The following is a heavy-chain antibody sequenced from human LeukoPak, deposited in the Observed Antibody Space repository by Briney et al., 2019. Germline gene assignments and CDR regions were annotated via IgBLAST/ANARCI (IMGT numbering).Heavy chain of an antibody. CDR1: GYTFTCYD. CDR3: ARSSYSSGWYDPKHSGYFDL. V-gene: IGHV1-8*01. Sequence: ASVKVSCKASGYTFTCYDINWVRQATGRGLEWMGWMNPNSGNTGYAQKFQGRVTMTRNTSISTAYMELSSLRSEDTAVYYCARSSYSSGWYDPKHSGYFDLWGRGTLVTVSS. CDR2: MNPNSGNT. D-gene: IGHD6-19*01. J-gene: IGHJ2*01.